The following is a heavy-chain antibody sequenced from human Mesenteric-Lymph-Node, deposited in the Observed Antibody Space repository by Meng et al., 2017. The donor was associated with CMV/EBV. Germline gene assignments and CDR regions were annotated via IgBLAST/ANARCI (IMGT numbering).Heavy chain of an antibody. V-gene: IGHV4-59*01. D-gene: IGHD1-26*01. J-gene: IGHJ3*02. CDR1: GDSMNYYY. CDR2: IFYTGTT. CDR3: ARDFLPGALSVGNDAFDI. Sequence: SETLSLTCSVSGDSMNYYYWNWIRQPPGKGLEWIGYIFYTGTTNYNPSLKSRVTISIDPAKRQLSLDLNSVTAADTAVYYCARDFLPGALSVGNDAFDIWGPGTMVTVSS.